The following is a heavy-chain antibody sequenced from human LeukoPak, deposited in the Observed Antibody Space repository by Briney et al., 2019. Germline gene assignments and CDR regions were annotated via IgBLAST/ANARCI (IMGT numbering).Heavy chain of an antibody. V-gene: IGHV1-69*10. J-gene: IGHJ3*02. D-gene: IGHD5-24*01. CDR1: GGTFSSYA. CDR3: ARAREMATDHDAFDI. Sequence: ASVKVSCKAFGGTFSSYAISWVRQAPGQGLEWMGWIIPILGIANYAQKFQGRVTITADKSTSTAYMELSSLRSEDTAVYYCARAREMATDHDAFDIWGQGTMVTVSS. CDR2: IIPILGIA.